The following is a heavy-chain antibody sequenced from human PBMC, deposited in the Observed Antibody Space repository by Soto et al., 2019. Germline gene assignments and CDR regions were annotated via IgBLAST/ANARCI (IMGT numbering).Heavy chain of an antibody. Sequence: GGSLRLSCAASGFTFSNSDIHWVRQAPGKGLEWVALISEDGRNKYYADSVKGRFSISRDNSKYTLYLQMTSLRTEDTAIYYCATLDSWGQGTLVTVPQ. J-gene: IGHJ4*02. CDR1: GFTFSNSD. CDR3: ATLDS. V-gene: IGHV3-30*03. CDR2: ISEDGRNK.